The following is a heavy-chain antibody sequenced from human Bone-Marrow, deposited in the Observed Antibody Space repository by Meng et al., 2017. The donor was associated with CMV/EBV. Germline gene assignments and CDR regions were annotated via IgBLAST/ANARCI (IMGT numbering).Heavy chain of an antibody. CDR3: ARARRYCSSTSCNYYYGMDV. CDR2: ISSSSSYI. D-gene: IGHD2-2*01. Sequence: GGSLRLSCAASGFTFSSYSMNWVRQAPGKGLEWVSSISSSSSYIYYADSVKGRFTISRDNAKNSLYLQMNSLRAGDTAVYYCARARRYCSSTSCNYYYGMDVCGQGTTVTVSS. V-gene: IGHV3-21*01. CDR1: GFTFSSYS. J-gene: IGHJ6*02.